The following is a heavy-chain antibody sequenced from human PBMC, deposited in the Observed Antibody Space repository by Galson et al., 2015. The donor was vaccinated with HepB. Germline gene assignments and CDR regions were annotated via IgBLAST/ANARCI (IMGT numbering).Heavy chain of an antibody. V-gene: IGHV3-21*01. J-gene: IGHJ3*01. Sequence: SLRLSCAASGFSISTYGMNWVRQAPGKGLEWVSFISRRSSYISYADSLKGRFTISRDNAKDSLYLEMNSLRADDTAVYYCARDEGDCVAGSCSGLYAFDVWG. D-gene: IGHD2-15*01. CDR3: ARDEGDCVAGSCSGLYAFDV. CDR2: ISRRSSYI. CDR1: GFSISTYG.